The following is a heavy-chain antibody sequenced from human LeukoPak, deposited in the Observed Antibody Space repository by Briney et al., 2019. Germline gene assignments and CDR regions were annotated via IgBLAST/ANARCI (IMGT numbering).Heavy chain of an antibody. CDR1: GYIFTSYY. D-gene: IGHD3-22*01. CDR2: INPTGGST. V-gene: IGHV1-46*01. J-gene: IGHJ4*02. CDR3: ARAGYDSSGYYSY. Sequence: ASVKVSCKASGYIFTSYYMHWLRQAPGQGLEWVGLINPTGGSTTYAQNFQGRVTMTRDTSTTTVYMEVSSLRSEDTAVYYCARAGYDSSGYYSYWGQETLVTVSS.